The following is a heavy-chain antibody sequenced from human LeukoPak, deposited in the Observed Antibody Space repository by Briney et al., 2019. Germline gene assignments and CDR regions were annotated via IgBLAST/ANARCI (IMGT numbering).Heavy chain of an antibody. J-gene: IGHJ4*02. V-gene: IGHV4-34*01. CDR2: INHSGST. D-gene: IGHD2-21*02. Sequence: SETLSLTCAVYGGSFSGYYWSWIRQPPGKGLEWIGGINHSGSTNYNPSLKSRVTISVDTSKNQFSLKLSSVTAADTAVYYCARSRVTPLWYFDYWGQGTLVTVSS. CDR1: GGSFSGYY. CDR3: ARSRVTPLWYFDY.